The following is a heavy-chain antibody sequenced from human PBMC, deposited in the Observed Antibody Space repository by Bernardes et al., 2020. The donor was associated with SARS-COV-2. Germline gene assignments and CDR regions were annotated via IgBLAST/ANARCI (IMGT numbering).Heavy chain of an antibody. Sequence: SETLSLTRAVYGASFTDYYWSWIRQSPGKGLELIGEIHHTGSTIYNPSLKSRVTISIDTSKKQFSLSLRSLTAADSGVYYCAGGHGYTWGNGLEWGQGTLVTVFS. CDR2: IHHTGST. V-gene: IGHV4-34*01. CDR1: GASFTDYY. J-gene: IGHJ4*02. CDR3: AGGHGYTWGNGLE. D-gene: IGHD5-18*01.